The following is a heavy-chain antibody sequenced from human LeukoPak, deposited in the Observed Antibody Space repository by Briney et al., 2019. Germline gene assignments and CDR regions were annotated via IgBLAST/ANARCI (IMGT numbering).Heavy chain of an antibody. Sequence: GGSLRLSCGASGFTFRDYWMSWVRQAPGKGLEWVSAISGSGGSTYYADSVKGRFTISRDNSKNTLYLQMNSLRAEDTVVYYCAKDATRLNYYDSSGYYPDAFDIWGQGTMVTVSS. D-gene: IGHD3-22*01. J-gene: IGHJ3*02. CDR2: ISGSGGST. CDR3: AKDATRLNYYDSSGYYPDAFDI. V-gene: IGHV3-23*01. CDR1: GFTFRDYW.